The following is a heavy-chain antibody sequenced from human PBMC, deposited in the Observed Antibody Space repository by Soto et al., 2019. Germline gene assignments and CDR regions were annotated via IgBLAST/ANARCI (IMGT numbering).Heavy chain of an antibody. Sequence: GGSLRLSCAASQFSFSSYWMHWVRQVPGKGPAWVSRVNHDGSKTEYADSVQGRFTISRDNTNNTLYLQMNSLTVEDTAIYYCVRQPWGFIGNWYDSWGQGTLVTVSS. D-gene: IGHD7-27*01. CDR2: VNHDGSKT. CDR1: QFSFSSYW. V-gene: IGHV3-74*01. CDR3: VRQPWGFIGNWYDS. J-gene: IGHJ5*01.